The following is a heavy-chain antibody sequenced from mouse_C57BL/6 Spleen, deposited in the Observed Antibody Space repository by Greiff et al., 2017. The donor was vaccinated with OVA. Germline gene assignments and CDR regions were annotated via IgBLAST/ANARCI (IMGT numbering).Heavy chain of an antibody. CDR1: GYTFTDYN. J-gene: IGHJ3*01. CDR2: INPNNGGT. Sequence: EVKLMESGPELVKPGASVKMSCKASGYTFTDYNMHWVKQSHGKSLEWIGYINPNNGGTSYNQKFKGKATLTVNKSSSTAYMELRSLTSEDSAVYYCARFGPSYDGYFWFAYWGQGTLVTVSA. D-gene: IGHD2-3*01. V-gene: IGHV1-22*01. CDR3: ARFGPSYDGYFWFAY.